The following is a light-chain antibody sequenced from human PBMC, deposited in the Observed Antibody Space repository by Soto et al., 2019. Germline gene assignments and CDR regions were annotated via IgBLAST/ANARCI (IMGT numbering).Light chain of an antibody. CDR3: SSYTSSSTYV. CDR1: SSDVGGYNY. V-gene: IGLV2-14*01. CDR2: DVS. Sequence: QSVLTQPASVSGSPGQSITIACTGTSSDVGGYNYVSWYQQYPGKAPRLVISDVSNRPSGVSNRFSGSKSGNSASLTISGVEAEDEADYLCSSYTSSSTYVFRTGTKVTVL. J-gene: IGLJ1*01.